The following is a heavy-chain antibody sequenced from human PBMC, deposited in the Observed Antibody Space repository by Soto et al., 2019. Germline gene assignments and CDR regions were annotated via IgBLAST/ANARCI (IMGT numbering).Heavy chain of an antibody. Sequence: QVQLVQSRAEVKKPGASVKVSCKASGYTFTSYYMHWVRQAPGQGLEWMGIINPSGGSTSYAQKFXGXVXXTRDTSTSTVYMELSSLRSEDTAVYYCVSGGYSGYWGQGTLVTVSS. D-gene: IGHD3-22*01. J-gene: IGHJ4*02. CDR1: GYTFTSYY. CDR2: INPSGGST. V-gene: IGHV1-46*01. CDR3: VSGGYSGY.